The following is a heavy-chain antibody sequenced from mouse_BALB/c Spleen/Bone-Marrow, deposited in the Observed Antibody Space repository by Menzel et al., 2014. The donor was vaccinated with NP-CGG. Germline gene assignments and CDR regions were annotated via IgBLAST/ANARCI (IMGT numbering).Heavy chain of an antibody. CDR1: GYTFTSYT. CDR3: ARDDGYLYAMDY. D-gene: IGHD2-3*01. J-gene: IGHJ4*01. Sequence: QVQLQQSAAELARPGASVKMSCKASGYTFTSYTMHWVKRRPGQGLEWIGYINPSSGYTEYNQKFKDKTTLTADKSSSTAYMQLSSLTSEDSAVYYCARDDGYLYAMDYWGQGTSVTVSS. CDR2: INPSSGYT. V-gene: IGHV1-4*02.